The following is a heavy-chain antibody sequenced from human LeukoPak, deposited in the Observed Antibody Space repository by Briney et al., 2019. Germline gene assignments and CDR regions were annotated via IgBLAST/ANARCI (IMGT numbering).Heavy chain of an antibody. D-gene: IGHD6-19*01. J-gene: IGHJ4*02. CDR1: GFTFSSYA. V-gene: IGHV3-23*01. CDR2: ISGSGGST. CDR3: AKDLFLGGWYSNY. Sequence: GGSLRLSCAASGFTFSSYAMSWVRQAPGKGLEWVSAISGSGGSTYYADSVKGRLTISRDNSKNTLYLQMNSLRAEDTAVYYCAKDLFLGGWYSNYWGQGTLVTVSS.